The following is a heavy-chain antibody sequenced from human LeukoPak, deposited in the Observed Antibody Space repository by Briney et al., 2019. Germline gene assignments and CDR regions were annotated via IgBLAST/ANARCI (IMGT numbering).Heavy chain of an antibody. CDR1: GGSFSGYY. V-gene: IGHV4-34*01. Sequence: SETLSLTCAVYGGSFSGYYWSWIRQPPGKGLEWIGEINHSGSTNYNPSLKSRVTIPVDTSKNQFSLKLSSVTAADTAVYYCARGHYYDSSGYYYVFWFLRPLDYWGQGTLVTVSS. CDR2: INHSGST. D-gene: IGHD3-22*01. J-gene: IGHJ4*02. CDR3: ARGHYYDSSGYYYVFWFLRPLDY.